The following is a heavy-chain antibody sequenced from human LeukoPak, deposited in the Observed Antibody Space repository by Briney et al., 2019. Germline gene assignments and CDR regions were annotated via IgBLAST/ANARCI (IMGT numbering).Heavy chain of an antibody. Sequence: GGSLRLSCAASGFTFSSYWMSWVRQAPGKGLEWVANIKQDGSEKYYVDSVKGRFTISRDNAKNSLYMQMNSLRAEDTAVYYCARESEYCSSTSCYEGNWFDPWGQGTLVTVSS. V-gene: IGHV3-7*03. CDR2: IKQDGSEK. D-gene: IGHD2-2*01. CDR1: GFTFSSYW. CDR3: ARESEYCSSTSCYEGNWFDP. J-gene: IGHJ5*02.